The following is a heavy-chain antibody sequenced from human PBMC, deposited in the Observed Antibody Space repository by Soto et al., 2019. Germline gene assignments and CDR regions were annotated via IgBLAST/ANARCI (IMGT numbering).Heavy chain of an antibody. D-gene: IGHD2-15*01. CDR1: GFTFSDYY. J-gene: IGHJ4*02. CDR2: ISSSSSYT. Sequence: SVRLSGAASGFTFSDYYMSWIRQAPGKGLEWVSYISSSSSYTNYADSVRGRFTISRDNAKNSLYLQMNSLRAEDTAVYYCAAHFSGGSCYSFDYWGQGTLVTVSS. V-gene: IGHV3-11*06. CDR3: AAHFSGGSCYSFDY.